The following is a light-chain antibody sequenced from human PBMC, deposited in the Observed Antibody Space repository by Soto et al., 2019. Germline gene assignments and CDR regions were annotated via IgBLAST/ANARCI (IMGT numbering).Light chain of an antibody. CDR3: LLSYSEIAYV. J-gene: IGLJ1*01. Sequence: GVVTQEPSGPVSPGGTVARTCGSSTGAVTTGHYPHWFQQKAGQAPRTLIYDTDNKHSWTPARFSGSLLGGKAALTLSGAQPEDEAEYYCLLSYSEIAYVFGNGTKVTVL. CDR2: DTD. CDR1: TGAVTTGHY. V-gene: IGLV7-46*01.